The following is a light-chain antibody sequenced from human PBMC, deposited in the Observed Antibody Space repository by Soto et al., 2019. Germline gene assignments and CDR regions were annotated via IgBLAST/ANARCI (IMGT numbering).Light chain of an antibody. CDR2: EVS. Sequence: QSALTQPPSASGSPGQSVTISCTGTISDVGGYNYVAWYQQHPGKAPKLMIYEVSKRPSGVPDRFSGSKSGNTASLIVSGLQAEDEAAYYCSSFAGSNNMLFGGGTKLTVL. CDR1: ISDVGGYNY. CDR3: SSFAGSNNML. V-gene: IGLV2-8*01. J-gene: IGLJ3*02.